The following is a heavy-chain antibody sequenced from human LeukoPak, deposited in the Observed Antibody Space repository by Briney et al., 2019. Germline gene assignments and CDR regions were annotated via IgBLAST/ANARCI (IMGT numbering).Heavy chain of an antibody. CDR2: IYSGSST. V-gene: IGHV3-53*01. J-gene: IGHJ3*02. CDR3: ARSSHYDILTGYSEEDAFDI. Sequence: GGSLRLSCAASGFTVSSNYMSWVRQAPGKGLEWVSVIYSGSSTDYADSVKGRFTISRDNSKNTLYLQMNSLRVEDTAVYYCARSSHYDILTGYSEEDAFDIWGQGTMVTVSS. D-gene: IGHD3-9*01. CDR1: GFTVSSNY.